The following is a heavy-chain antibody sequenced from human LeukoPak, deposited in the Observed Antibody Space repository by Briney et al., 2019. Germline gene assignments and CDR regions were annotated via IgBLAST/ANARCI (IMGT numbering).Heavy chain of an antibody. D-gene: IGHD6-19*01. V-gene: IGHV4-59*01. CDR1: GGSISGYY. CDR3: ARARIAVAGILYYYYGMDV. J-gene: IGHJ6*02. CDR2: IYYSGST. Sequence: PSETLSLTCTVSGGSISGYYWSWIRQPPGKGLEWIGYIYYSGSTNYNPSLKSRVTISVDTSKNQFSLKLSSVTAADTAVYYCARARIAVAGILYYYYGMDVWGHGTTVTVSS.